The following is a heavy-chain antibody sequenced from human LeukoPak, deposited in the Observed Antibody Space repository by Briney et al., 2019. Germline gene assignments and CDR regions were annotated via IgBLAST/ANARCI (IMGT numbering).Heavy chain of an antibody. Sequence: GGSLRLSCAASGFTFSSYSMNWVRQAPGKGLEWVSSISSSSNFVFYADSVKGRSTISRDNAKNSLFLQMNSLRAEDTAVYYCASLPYCSGGSCHAEGFDPWGQGILVTVSS. V-gene: IGHV3-21*01. D-gene: IGHD2-15*01. CDR2: ISSSSNFV. CDR1: GFTFSSYS. CDR3: ASLPYCSGGSCHAEGFDP. J-gene: IGHJ5*02.